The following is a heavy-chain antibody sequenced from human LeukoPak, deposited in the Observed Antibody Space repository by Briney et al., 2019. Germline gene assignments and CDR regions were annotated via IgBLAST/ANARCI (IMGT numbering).Heavy chain of an antibody. CDR1: GFSFSFSN. D-gene: IGHD1-7*01. CDR2: ISSTNGHT. CDR3: ARDRDWNSGFDY. Sequence: PGGSLRLSCAASGFSFSFSNMNWVRQAPGKGLEWVSYISSTNGHTYYADSVNGRFTISRDNAKNSLYLQMNSLRADDTAVYYCARDRDWNSGFDYWGQGTLVTVSS. J-gene: IGHJ4*02. V-gene: IGHV3-21*01.